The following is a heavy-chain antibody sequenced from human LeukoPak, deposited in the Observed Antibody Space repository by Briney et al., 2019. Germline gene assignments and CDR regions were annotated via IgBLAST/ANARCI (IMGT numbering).Heavy chain of an antibody. CDR3: AEASGASYYYYYMDL. V-gene: IGHV3-23*01. J-gene: IGHJ6*03. D-gene: IGHD6-6*01. Sequence: GGSLSLSCAASGFTFSSYAMSWVRQAPGKGLEWVSAISGSGGSTYYADSVKGRFTISRDNAKNSLYLQMNSLRAEDTALYYCAEASGASYYYYYMDLWGKGTTVTVSS. CDR2: ISGSGGST. CDR1: GFTFSSYA.